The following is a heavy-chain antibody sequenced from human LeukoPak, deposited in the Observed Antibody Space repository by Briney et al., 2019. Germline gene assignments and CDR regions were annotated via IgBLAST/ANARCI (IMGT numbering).Heavy chain of an antibody. CDR3: ARVVRGVIIGLFGY. CDR2: IYYSGST. Sequence: PSETLSLTCTVSGGSISSYYWSWIRQPPGKGLEWIGYIYYSGSTNYNPSLKSRVTISVDTSKNQFSLKLSSVTAADTAVYYCARVVRGVIIGLFGYWGQGTLVTVSS. J-gene: IGHJ4*02. CDR1: GGSISSYY. D-gene: IGHD3-10*01. V-gene: IGHV4-59*01.